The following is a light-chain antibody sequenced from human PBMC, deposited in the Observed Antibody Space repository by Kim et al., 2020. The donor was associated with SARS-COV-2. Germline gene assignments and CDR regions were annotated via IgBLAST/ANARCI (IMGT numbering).Light chain of an antibody. Sequence: SAAVGDRVTITCRASQGIRNYLAWFQQKPGQVPRRLIYAAASLQSGVPSRFSGSGSETEFTLTISSLQPEDFATYYCLQHNKYPRAFGQGTKLEI. V-gene: IGKV1-17*03. CDR2: AAA. CDR1: QGIRNY. CDR3: LQHNKYPRA. J-gene: IGKJ2*01.